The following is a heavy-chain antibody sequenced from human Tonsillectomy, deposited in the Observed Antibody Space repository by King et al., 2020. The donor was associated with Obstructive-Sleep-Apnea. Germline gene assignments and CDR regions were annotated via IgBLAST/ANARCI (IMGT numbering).Heavy chain of an antibody. CDR3: ALYFDWSQSGFDY. CDR1: GYTFTGYY. J-gene: IGHJ4*02. Sequence: VQLVQSGAEVKKPGASVKVSCKASGYTFTGYYMHWVRQAPGQGLEWMGWINPNSGGTNYAQKFQGRVTMTRDTSISTAYMELSRLRSDDTAVYYGALYFDWSQSGFDYWGQGTLVTVSS. D-gene: IGHD3-9*01. V-gene: IGHV1-2*02. CDR2: INPNSGGT.